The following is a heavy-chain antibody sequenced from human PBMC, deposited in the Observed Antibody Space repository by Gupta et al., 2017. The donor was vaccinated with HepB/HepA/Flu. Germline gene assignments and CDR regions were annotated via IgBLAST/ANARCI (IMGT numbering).Heavy chain of an antibody. D-gene: IGHD2-21*02. V-gene: IGHV4-39*01. Sequence: QLHLQESGPGLVKPSETLSLTCTVSGGSISSSSYYWGWSRQPPGKGLDWIAGIYHSGSTYYNPSLKSRVTISVDMSKNQFSLKLSSVTAADTAVYYCARHAGYCDGDCYWRFDPWGQGTLVTGSS. CDR3: ARHAGYCDGDCYWRFDP. CDR2: IYHSGST. J-gene: IGHJ5*02. CDR1: GGSISSSSYY.